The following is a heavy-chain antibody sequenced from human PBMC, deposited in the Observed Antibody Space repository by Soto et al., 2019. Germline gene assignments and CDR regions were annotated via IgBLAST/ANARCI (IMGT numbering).Heavy chain of an antibody. J-gene: IGHJ4*02. D-gene: IGHD3-10*01. Sequence: SETLFLTCTVSGDSISSSSYYWGWIRQPPGKGLEWIGSIYYSGSTYYNPSLKSRVTISVDTSNNQFSLKLSSVTAADTAVYYCARSSGSYYLNSDYWGQGTLVTVSS. V-gene: IGHV4-39*01. CDR3: ARSSGSYYLNSDY. CDR1: GDSISSSSYY. CDR2: IYYSGST.